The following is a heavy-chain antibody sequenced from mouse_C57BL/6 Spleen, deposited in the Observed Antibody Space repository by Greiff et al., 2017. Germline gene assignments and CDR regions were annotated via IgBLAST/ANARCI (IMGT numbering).Heavy chain of an antibody. CDR3: ARSPYYGSSYWYFDV. CDR2: IYWDDDK. J-gene: IGHJ1*03. V-gene: IGHV8-12*01. D-gene: IGHD1-1*01. Sequence: ESGPGILQSSQTLSMTCSFSGFSLSTSGMGVSWIRQPSGKGLEWLAHIYWDDDKRYNPSLKSRLTISKDTSRNQVFLKITSVDTADTATYYCARSPYYGSSYWYFDVWGTGTTVTVSS. CDR1: GFSLSTSGMG.